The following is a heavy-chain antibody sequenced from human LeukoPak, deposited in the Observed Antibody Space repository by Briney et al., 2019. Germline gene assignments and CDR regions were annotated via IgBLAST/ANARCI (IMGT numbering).Heavy chain of an antibody. D-gene: IGHD3-10*01. CDR3: ASFSRFVRCV. J-gene: IGHJ6*04. CDR2: IYYSGST. Sequence: SETLSLTCTVSGGSISSSSYYWGWLRQPPGKGLEWIGSIYYSGSTYYNPSLKSRVTISVDTSKNQFSLKLSSVTAADTAVYYCASFSRFVRCVWGKGTTVTVSS. V-gene: IGHV4-39*01. CDR1: GGSISSSSYY.